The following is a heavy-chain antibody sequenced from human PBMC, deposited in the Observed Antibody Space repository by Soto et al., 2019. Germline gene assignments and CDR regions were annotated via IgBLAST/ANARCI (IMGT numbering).Heavy chain of an antibody. CDR3: AKDGNWNDERYYLDY. Sequence: GGSLRLSCAASGFTFDDYAMHWVRQAPGKGLEWVSGISWNSGSIGYADSVKGRLTISRDNAKNSLYLQMNSLRAEDTALYYCAKDGNWNDERYYLDYWGQGTRVTVSS. CDR2: ISWNSGSI. D-gene: IGHD1-1*01. J-gene: IGHJ4*02. V-gene: IGHV3-9*01. CDR1: GFTFDDYA.